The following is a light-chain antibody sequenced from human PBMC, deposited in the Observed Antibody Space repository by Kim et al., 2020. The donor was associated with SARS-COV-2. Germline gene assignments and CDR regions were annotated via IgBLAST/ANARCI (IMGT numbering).Light chain of an antibody. CDR1: SLRSYY. CDR3: NSRDSSVNPLI. V-gene: IGLV3-19*01. CDR2: GNN. J-gene: IGLJ2*01. Sequence: SSELTQDPAVSVALGQTVRITCHGDSLRSYYATWYQQRPGQAPVIVIYGNNRRPSGIPDRFSGSNSGNTASLTITGAQAEDEGDYYCNSRDSSVNPLIFGGGTQLTVL.